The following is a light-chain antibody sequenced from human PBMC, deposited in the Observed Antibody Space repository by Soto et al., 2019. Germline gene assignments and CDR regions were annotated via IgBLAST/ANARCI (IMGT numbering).Light chain of an antibody. CDR1: QSVGNC. V-gene: IGKV3-11*01. Sequence: EIVLTQSPATLSLSPGERATLSCRASQSVGNCLAWYQQKPGQAPRLLIYDVSSRAPGIPARFSGSGSGTDVTLTIISLEPEDFAVYYCQQCNNWPPITFGQGTRLEIK. CDR2: DVS. J-gene: IGKJ5*01. CDR3: QQCNNWPPIT.